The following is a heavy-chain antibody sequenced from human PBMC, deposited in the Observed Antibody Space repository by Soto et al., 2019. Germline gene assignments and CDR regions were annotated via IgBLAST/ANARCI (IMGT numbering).Heavy chain of an antibody. CDR3: ARGFGRSHFDY. J-gene: IGHJ4*02. V-gene: IGHV4-39*01. Sequence: SETLSLTCTVSGGSISSRDSYWGWIRQPPGEGLEWIGSFHYSGSTYYNPSLRSRVTLSVDTSKNQLSLRVTSVTAADTAVYYCARGFGRSHFDYWGQGTLVTVSS. D-gene: IGHD3-16*01. CDR1: GGSISSRDSY. CDR2: FHYSGST.